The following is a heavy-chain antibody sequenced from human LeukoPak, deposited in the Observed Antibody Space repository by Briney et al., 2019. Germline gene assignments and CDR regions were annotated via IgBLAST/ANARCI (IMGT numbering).Heavy chain of an antibody. J-gene: IGHJ4*02. CDR2: FWYGGSNK. D-gene: IGHD3-22*01. Sequence: GSLRISFATSGFTFSCFCLQWVRPASGQGLEWVAVFWYGGSNKYYADSVKGRFTISRDNSKNTLYLQMNSLRAEDTAVYYCARAASSYDSSGYYPSIDYWGQGTLVTVSS. CDR3: ARAASSYDSSGYYPSIDY. CDR1: GFTFSCFC. V-gene: IGHV3-33*01.